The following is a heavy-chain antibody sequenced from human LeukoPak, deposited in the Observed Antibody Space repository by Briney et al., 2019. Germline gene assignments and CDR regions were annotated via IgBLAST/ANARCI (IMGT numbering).Heavy chain of an antibody. D-gene: IGHD5-24*01. J-gene: IGHJ3*02. CDR1: GFTVSSNY. V-gene: IGHV3-66*01. CDR3: ARGRDGYNGVDAFDI. Sequence: GGSLRLSCAASGFTVSSNYMSWVRQAPRKGLEWVSVIYSGGSTYYADSVKGRFTISRDNSKNTLYLQMNSLRAEDTAVYYCARGRDGYNGVDAFDIWGQGTMVTVSS. CDR2: IYSGGST.